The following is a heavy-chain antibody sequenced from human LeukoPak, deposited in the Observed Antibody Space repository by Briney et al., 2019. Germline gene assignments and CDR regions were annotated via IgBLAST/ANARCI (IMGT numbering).Heavy chain of an antibody. CDR3: ARGWGE. D-gene: IGHD7-27*01. Sequence: GGSLRLSCAASGFTFSSYEMNWVRQGPGKGLEWVSYISSSGSNRYYADSVKGRFTISRDNDKKSLYLQMNSLRAEDTAVYYCARGWGEGGQGTLVTVSS. CDR1: GFTFSSYE. V-gene: IGHV3-48*03. CDR2: ISSSGSNR. J-gene: IGHJ4*02.